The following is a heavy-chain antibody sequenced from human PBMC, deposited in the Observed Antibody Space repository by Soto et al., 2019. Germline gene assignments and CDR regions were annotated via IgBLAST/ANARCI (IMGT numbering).Heavy chain of an antibody. CDR3: ARVKVSAYYFDY. CDR2: INSDGSNT. Sequence: EVQLMESGGGLVQPGGSLRLSCAASGFTFSSYWMHWVRQAPGKGLVWVSRINSDGSNTTYADSVKGQFTISRDNAKNTLYLQMNSLRVEDTAVYYCARVKVSAYYFDYWGQGTLVTVSS. D-gene: IGHD2-8*01. CDR1: GFTFSSYW. V-gene: IGHV3-74*01. J-gene: IGHJ4*02.